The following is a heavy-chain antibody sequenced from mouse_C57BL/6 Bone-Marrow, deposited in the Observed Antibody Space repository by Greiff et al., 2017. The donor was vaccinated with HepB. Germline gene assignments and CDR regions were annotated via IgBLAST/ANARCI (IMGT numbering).Heavy chain of an antibody. J-gene: IGHJ4*01. CDR3: ARREIYYGPYYYAMDY. CDR1: GYTFTSYW. Sequence: VQLQQSGAELVMPGASVKLSCKASGYTFTSYWMHWVKQRPGQGLGWIGEIDPSDSYTNYNQKFKGKSTLTVDKSSSTAYMQLSSLTSEDSAVYYCARREIYYGPYYYAMDYWGQVTSVTVSS. D-gene: IGHD2-1*01. CDR2: IDPSDSYT. V-gene: IGHV1-69*01.